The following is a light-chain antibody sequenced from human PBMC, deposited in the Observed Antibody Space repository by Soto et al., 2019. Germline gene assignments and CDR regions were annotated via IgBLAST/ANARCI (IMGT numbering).Light chain of an antibody. CDR1: QTISPF. Sequence: DIQLTQSPPSLSASVGDRVTITCRASQTISPFLNLYQCKPPKPPTIVIDESSQPRVGLSSSYSGSGSVTHFTLAIGRLQSDDIARYYCQHTSSDLMTFGQRTRMEIK. CDR2: ESS. V-gene: IGKV1-39*01. J-gene: IGKJ5*01. CDR3: QHTSSDLMT.